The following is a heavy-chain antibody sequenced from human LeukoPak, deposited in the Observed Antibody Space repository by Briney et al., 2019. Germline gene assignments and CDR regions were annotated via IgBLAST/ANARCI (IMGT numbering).Heavy chain of an antibody. D-gene: IGHD3-22*01. J-gene: IGHJ6*03. CDR2: IYPGDSDT. V-gene: IGHV5-51*01. Sequence: GESLKISFKGSGYRFTSYWIGWVRQMPGKGLEWMGIIYPGDSDTRYSPSFQGQVTISADKSISTAYLQWSSLKASDTAMYYCARQGGGYQSYYYMDVWGKGTTVTVSS. CDR3: ARQGGGYQSYYYMDV. CDR1: GYRFTSYW.